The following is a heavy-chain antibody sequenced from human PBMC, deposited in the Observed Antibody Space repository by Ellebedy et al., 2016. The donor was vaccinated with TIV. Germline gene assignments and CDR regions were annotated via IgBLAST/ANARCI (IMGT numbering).Heavy chain of an antibody. J-gene: IGHJ4*02. CDR3: ARPAGFNRWNY. CDR2: IDWNDDK. D-gene: IGHD2-2*01. Sequence: SGPTLVKPTQTLTLTCTFSGFSLSTSGVCVSWIRQPPGKALEWLARIDWNDDKRYSPSLKSRLTITKDTSKNQVVLTMTNMDPVDTATYYCARPAGFNRWNYWGQGTLVTVSS. V-gene: IGHV2-5*01. CDR1: GFSLSTSGVC.